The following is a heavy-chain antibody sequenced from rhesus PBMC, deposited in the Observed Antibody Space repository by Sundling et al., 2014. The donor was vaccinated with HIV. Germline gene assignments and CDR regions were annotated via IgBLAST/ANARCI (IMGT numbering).Heavy chain of an antibody. Sequence: QVQLVQSGAEVKKPGASVKVSCKASGFTFGRYAINWVRQAPGQGLEWMGVIIPLVGVPNYAEKFQGRVTITVDTSTSTAYMDLSSLRSEDTAVYYCARNTWTVGYFDVWGPGVLVTVSS. CDR1: GFTFGRYA. CDR3: ARNTWTVGYFDV. CDR2: IIPLVGVP. D-gene: IGHD3-3*01. V-gene: IGHV1-198*02. J-gene: IGHJ5-1*01.